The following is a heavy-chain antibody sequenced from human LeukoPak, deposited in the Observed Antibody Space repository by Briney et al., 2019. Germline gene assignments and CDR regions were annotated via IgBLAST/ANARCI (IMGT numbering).Heavy chain of an antibody. J-gene: IGHJ3*02. CDR3: ANTRGYYDILTGYPQDAFDI. Sequence: ASVKVSCKASGYTFTSYGISWVRQAPGQGLEWMGWISAYNGNTNYAQKLQGRVTMTTDTSTSTAYMELRSLRSDDTAVYYCANTRGYYDILTGYPQDAFDIWGQGTMVTVSS. V-gene: IGHV1-18*01. CDR2: ISAYNGNT. D-gene: IGHD3-9*01. CDR1: GYTFTSYG.